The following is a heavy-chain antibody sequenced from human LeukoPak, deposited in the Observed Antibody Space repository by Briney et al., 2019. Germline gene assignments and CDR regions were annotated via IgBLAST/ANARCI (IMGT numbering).Heavy chain of an antibody. V-gene: IGHV1-2*02. D-gene: IGHD2-21*01. CDR3: ARADRLDGGPYLIGP. CDR1: GYSFTDYY. J-gene: IGHJ5*02. CDR2: INPNSGGT. Sequence: GASAKVSCKTSGYSFTDYYMHRVRQAPGQGLEWMGWINPNSGGTSSAQKFQGRVTMTRDTSITTVYMEVSWLTSDDTAIYYCARADRLDGGPYLIGPWGQGTLVTVSS.